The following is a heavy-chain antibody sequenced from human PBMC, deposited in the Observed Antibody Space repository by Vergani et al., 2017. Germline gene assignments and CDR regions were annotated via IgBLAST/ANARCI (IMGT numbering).Heavy chain of an antibody. V-gene: IGHV3-30*18. CDR2: ISHDGNKK. CDR3: AKDRRLKEDYYYYYMDV. Sequence: QVQLVESGGSVVQPGRSLRLSCAASGFTFSNYGLHWVRQAPGQGLEWVAVISHDGNKKYYVDSVKGRFTISRDNSKNTLYLYMNSLRADDTAVYYCAKDRRLKEDYYYYYMDVWGKGTTVTVSS. J-gene: IGHJ6*03. CDR1: GFTFSNYG.